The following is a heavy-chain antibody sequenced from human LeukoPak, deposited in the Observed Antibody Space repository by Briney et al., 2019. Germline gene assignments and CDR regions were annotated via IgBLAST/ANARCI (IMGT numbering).Heavy chain of an antibody. Sequence: PGGSLSLSCAASGFTFSSYEMNWVRQAPGKGPEWVSYISSSGSSIYYADSVKRRFIISRDNDKKSPQQMNSLSAEDTAVYYCARWSCSSTSCHYYYYGMDVWGQGTTVTVSS. CDR1: GFTFSSYE. CDR3: ARWSCSSTSCHYYYYGMDV. V-gene: IGHV3-48*03. J-gene: IGHJ6*02. D-gene: IGHD2-2*01. CDR2: ISSSGSSI.